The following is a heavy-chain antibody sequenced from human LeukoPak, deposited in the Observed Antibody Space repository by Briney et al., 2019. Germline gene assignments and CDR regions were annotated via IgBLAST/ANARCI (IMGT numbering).Heavy chain of an antibody. V-gene: IGHV1-2*02. Sequence: ASVKVSCKASGYGFTGYHIHWVRQAPGQGLEWMAWMNTNDGGISYAQRIQGRATVTRDTSINTAYMELSGLRSDDTAIYYCVGEAAGGFDRWGQGTPVTVSS. J-gene: IGHJ5*02. CDR1: GYGFTGYH. CDR3: VGEAAGGFDR. D-gene: IGHD6-25*01. CDR2: MNTNDGGI.